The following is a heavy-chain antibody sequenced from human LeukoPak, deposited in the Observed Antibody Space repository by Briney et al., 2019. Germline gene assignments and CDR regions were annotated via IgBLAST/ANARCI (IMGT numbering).Heavy chain of an antibody. CDR1: GGSFSGYY. CDR2: INHSGST. CDR3: ARMMDYYDSSGYYYYYGMDV. Sequence: SETLSLTCAVYGGSFSGYYWSWIRQPPGKGLEWIGEINHSGSTNYNPSLKSRVTISVDTSKNQFSLKLSSVIAADTAVYYCARMMDYYDSSGYYYYYGMDVWGQGTTVTVSS. V-gene: IGHV4-34*01. J-gene: IGHJ6*02. D-gene: IGHD3-22*01.